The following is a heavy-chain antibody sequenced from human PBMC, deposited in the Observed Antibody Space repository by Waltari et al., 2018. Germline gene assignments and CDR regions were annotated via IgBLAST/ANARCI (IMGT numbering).Heavy chain of an antibody. Sequence: VQLVEAGGTLVQPGGSLRLSCSAPGFSFSDFNMTWVRQAPGKGPECISYISGSGTTIYYADSVKGRFTVSRDNVKNSLYLQMNNLRVEDTAVYYCARVHGKWFNPWGQGTLVTVSS. CDR1: GFSFSDFN. J-gene: IGHJ5*02. V-gene: IGHV3-48*01. CDR3: ARVHGKWFNP. CDR2: ISGSGTTI.